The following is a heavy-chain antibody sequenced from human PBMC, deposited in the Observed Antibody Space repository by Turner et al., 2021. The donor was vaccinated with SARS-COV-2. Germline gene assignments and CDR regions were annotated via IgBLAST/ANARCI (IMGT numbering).Heavy chain of an antibody. J-gene: IGHJ5*02. V-gene: IGHV1-69*01. CDR3: ARARGVDYYDSSGQRFDP. D-gene: IGHD3-22*01. CDR1: GGTFSSYA. CDR2: IIPIFGTA. Sequence: VQLVQYGPEVKKPGSSGKVPCKTSGGTFSSYALSWVRQAPGQGLEWMGGIIPIFGTANYAQKFQGRVTITADESTSTAYMGQSSLRSEDTAVYYWARARGVDYYDSSGQRFDPWGQGTLVTVSS.